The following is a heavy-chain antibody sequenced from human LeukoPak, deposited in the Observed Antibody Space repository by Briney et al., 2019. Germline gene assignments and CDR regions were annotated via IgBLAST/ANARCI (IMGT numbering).Heavy chain of an antibody. CDR3: ARGVLSSGWYYFDY. CDR2: IGTAGDT. CDR1: GFTFSSYD. D-gene: IGHD6-19*01. V-gene: IGHV3-13*04. J-gene: IGHJ4*02. Sequence: PGGSLRLSCAASGFTFSSYDMHWVRQATGKGLEWVSAIGTAGDTYYPGSVKGRFTISRENAKYSLYLQMNSLRAGDTVVNYCARGVLSSGWYYFDYWGQGTLVTVSS.